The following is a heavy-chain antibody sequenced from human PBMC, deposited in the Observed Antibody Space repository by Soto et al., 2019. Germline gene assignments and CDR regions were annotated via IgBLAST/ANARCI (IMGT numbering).Heavy chain of an antibody. Sequence: GASVKVSCKASGYSFTDCHIHWVRQAPGQGLEWLGRINPKSGGTSTAQKFQGWVTMTTDTSISTASMELTRLTSDDTAIYYCARGDSTDCSNGVCSFFYNHDMHVCGQGTTVTVSS. CDR3: ARGDSTDCSNGVCSFFYNHDMHV. D-gene: IGHD2-8*01. J-gene: IGHJ6*02. CDR2: INPKSGGT. V-gene: IGHV1-2*04. CDR1: GYSFTDCH.